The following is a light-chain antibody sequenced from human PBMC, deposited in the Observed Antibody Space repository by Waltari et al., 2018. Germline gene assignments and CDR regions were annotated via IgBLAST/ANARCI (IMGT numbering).Light chain of an antibody. V-gene: IGKV3-11*01. J-gene: IGKJ2*01. CDR2: DAS. CDR1: QSVDTS. CDR3: QQYGSSPYT. Sequence: EVVLTQSPATLSLSPGERASLSCRASQSVDTSLAWYQQKPGQAPRLLIYDASNRATGIPPRFSGSGSGTDFTLTISSLEPEDFTVYYCQQYGSSPYTFGQGTKLDIK.